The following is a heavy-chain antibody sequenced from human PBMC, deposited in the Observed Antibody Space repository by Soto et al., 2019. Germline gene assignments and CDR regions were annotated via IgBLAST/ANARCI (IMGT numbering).Heavy chain of an antibody. V-gene: IGHV3-21*01. J-gene: IGHJ4*02. CDR3: ARRTSYDSSGYYGY. D-gene: IGHD3-22*01. CDR2: ISSSSSYI. CDR1: GFTFSSYS. Sequence: EVQLVESGGGLVKPGGSLRLSCAASGFTFSSYSMNWVRQAPGKGLEWVSSISSSSSYIYYADSVKGRFTISRDNAKNSLYLQMNILRAEDTAVYYCARRTSYDSSGYYGYCGQGTLVTVSS.